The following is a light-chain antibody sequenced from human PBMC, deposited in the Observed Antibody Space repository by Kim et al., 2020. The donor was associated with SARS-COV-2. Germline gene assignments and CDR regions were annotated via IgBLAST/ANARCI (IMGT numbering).Light chain of an antibody. CDR3: MQGIHLPLT. CDR2: KVS. CDR1: QSLLHSDGETY. Sequence: IVMTQTPLSLSVTPGQPASISCKSSQSLLHSDGETYLYWYLQKPGQSPQLLIYKVSSRFSGVPDRFSGSVSGTDFTLKISRVEAEDVGVYYCMQGIHLPLTFGGGTKVDIK. J-gene: IGKJ4*01. V-gene: IGKV2-29*02.